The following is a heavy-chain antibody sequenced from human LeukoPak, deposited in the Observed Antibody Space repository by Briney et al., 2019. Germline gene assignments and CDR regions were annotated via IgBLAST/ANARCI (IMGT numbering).Heavy chain of an antibody. CDR2: IYYSGST. Sequence: SETLSLTCTVSGGSISSGGYYWSWIRQPPGKGLEWIGNIYYSGSTNYNPALKSRVTISVDTSKNQFSLKLSSVTAADTAVYYCARADIWSGYYYGMDVWGQGTTVTVSS. CDR1: GGSISSGGYY. J-gene: IGHJ6*02. D-gene: IGHD3-3*01. CDR3: ARADIWSGYYYGMDV. V-gene: IGHV4-61*08.